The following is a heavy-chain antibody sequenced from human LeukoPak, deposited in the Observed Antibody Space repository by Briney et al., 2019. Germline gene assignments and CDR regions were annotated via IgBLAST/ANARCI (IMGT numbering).Heavy chain of an antibody. CDR1: GGSISSYY. CDR2: IYYSGST. D-gene: IGHD4-23*01. Sequence: SETLSLTCTVSGGSISSYYWSWIRQPPGKGLEWIGYIYYSGSTNYNPSLKSRVTISVDTSKNQFSLKLSSVTAADTAVYYCARYYGGNSGFNYWSQGTLVTVSS. V-gene: IGHV4-59*01. CDR3: ARYYGGNSGFNY. J-gene: IGHJ4*02.